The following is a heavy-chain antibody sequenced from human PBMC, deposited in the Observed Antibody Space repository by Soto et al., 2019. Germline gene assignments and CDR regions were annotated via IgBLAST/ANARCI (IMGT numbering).Heavy chain of an antibody. CDR1: GYTITSYG. V-gene: IGHV1-18*01. J-gene: IGHJ5*02. Sequence: GASVKVSCKASGYTITSYGISWVRQAHGQGLEWMGWISAYNGNTNYAQKLQGRVTMTTDTSTSTAYMELRSLRSDDTAVYYCARDPSKYYDFWSGYYTGEDKNWFDPWGQGTLVTVSS. CDR2: ISAYNGNT. D-gene: IGHD3-3*01. CDR3: ARDPSKYYDFWSGYYTGEDKNWFDP.